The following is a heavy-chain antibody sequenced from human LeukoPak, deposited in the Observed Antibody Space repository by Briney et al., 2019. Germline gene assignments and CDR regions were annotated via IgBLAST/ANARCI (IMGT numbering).Heavy chain of an antibody. V-gene: IGHV4-38-2*02. CDR1: GGSISSYY. CDR3: ARGQARLSWFDP. Sequence: PSETLSLTCTVSGGSISSYYWSWIRQPPGKGLEWIGSIYHSGSTYYKPSLKSRVTISLDTSKNQFSLKLSSVTAADTAVYYCARGQARLSWFDPWGQGTLVTVSS. D-gene: IGHD3-16*01. CDR2: IYHSGST. J-gene: IGHJ5*02.